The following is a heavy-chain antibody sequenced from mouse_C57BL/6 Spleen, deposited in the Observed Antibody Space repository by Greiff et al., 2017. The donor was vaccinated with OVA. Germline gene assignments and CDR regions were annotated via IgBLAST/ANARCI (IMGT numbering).Heavy chain of an antibody. Sequence: VQLQQPGAELVMPGASVKLSCKASGYTFTSYWMHWVKQRPGQGLEWIGEIDPSDSYTNYNQKFKGKSTLTVDKSSSTAYMQLSSLTSEDSAVYYCARFITTVDYFDYWGQGTTLTVSS. CDR3: ARFITTVDYFDY. J-gene: IGHJ2*01. V-gene: IGHV1-69*01. CDR1: GYTFTSYW. D-gene: IGHD1-2*01. CDR2: IDPSDSYT.